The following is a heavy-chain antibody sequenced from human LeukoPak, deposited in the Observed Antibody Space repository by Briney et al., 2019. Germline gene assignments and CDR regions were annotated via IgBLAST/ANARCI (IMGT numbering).Heavy chain of an antibody. CDR3: ARGRGVAAAGLNWFDP. Sequence: SETLSLTCTVSGYSISSGYYWGWIRQPPGKGLEWIGSIYHSGSTYYNPSLKSRVTISVDTSKNQFSLKLSSVTAADTAVYYCARGRGVAAAGLNWFDPWGQGTLVTVSS. V-gene: IGHV4-38-2*02. CDR2: IYHSGST. D-gene: IGHD6-13*01. CDR1: GYSISSGYY. J-gene: IGHJ5*02.